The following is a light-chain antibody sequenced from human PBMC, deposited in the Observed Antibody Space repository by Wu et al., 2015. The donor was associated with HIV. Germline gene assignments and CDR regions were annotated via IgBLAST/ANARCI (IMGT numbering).Light chain of an antibody. J-gene: IGKJ2*03. Sequence: DIQMTQSPSTLSASVGERVTMTCRASESLNNRLAWYQQKPGKAPQLLIYWASSLERGAPSRFSGSGSETEFTLTISSLQPDDFATYYCQQYNNFKYSFGQGTKVGIK. CDR3: QQYNNFKYS. V-gene: IGKV1-5*03. CDR2: WAS. CDR1: ESLNNR.